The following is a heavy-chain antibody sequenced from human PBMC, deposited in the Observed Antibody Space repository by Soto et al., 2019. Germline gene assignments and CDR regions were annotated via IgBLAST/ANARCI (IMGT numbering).Heavy chain of an antibody. D-gene: IGHD3-3*01. V-gene: IGHV3-23*01. CDR1: GFTFSSYA. Sequence: EVQLLESGGGLVQPGGSLRLSCAASGFTFSSYAMSWVRQAPGKGLEWVSAISGSGGSTYYADSVKGRFTISRDNSKNTLYLQMNSLRAEDTAVYYCAKDAPPITIFGVYLYFDYWGQGTLVTVSS. J-gene: IGHJ4*02. CDR2: ISGSGGST. CDR3: AKDAPPITIFGVYLYFDY.